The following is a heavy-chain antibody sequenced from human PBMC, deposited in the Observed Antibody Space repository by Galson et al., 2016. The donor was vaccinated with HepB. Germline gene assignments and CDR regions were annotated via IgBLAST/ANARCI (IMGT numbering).Heavy chain of an antibody. CDR1: GYTFTSYF. CDR3: ARDRGNYDSTGYYFDY. Sequence: SVKVSCKASGYTFTSYFIHWVRQAPGQGLQWMGTINPSADSTTYAHNFQGRVTMTRDTSTSTVYMELSSLRSEDTAVFYCARDRGNYDSTGYYFDYWGQGTLFTVSS. J-gene: IGHJ4*02. CDR2: INPSADST. V-gene: IGHV1-46*01. D-gene: IGHD3-22*01.